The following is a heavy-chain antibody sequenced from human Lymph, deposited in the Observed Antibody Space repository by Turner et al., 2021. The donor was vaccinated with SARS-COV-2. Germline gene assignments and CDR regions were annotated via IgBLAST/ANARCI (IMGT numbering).Heavy chain of an antibody. D-gene: IGHD1-26*01. V-gene: IGHV1-8*01. CDR2: MNPNSGNT. J-gene: IGHJ6*02. CDR1: GYTFPSYD. CDR3: ARGRYSGGGMDV. Sequence: QVQLLQSGAEVKKPGASVKVSCKASGYTFPSYDINWVRQATGQGLEWMGWMNPNSGNTGYAKKFQGRVTMTRNISISTAYMELSTLRSEDTAVYYCARGRYSGGGMDVWGQGTTVTVSS.